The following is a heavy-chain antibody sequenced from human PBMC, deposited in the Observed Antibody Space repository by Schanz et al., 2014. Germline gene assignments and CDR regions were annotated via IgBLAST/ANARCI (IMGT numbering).Heavy chain of an antibody. CDR2: INHSANT. CDR1: GGSFSGYY. J-gene: IGHJ4*02. Sequence: QVQLQQWGAGLLKPSETLSLTCAVDGGSFSGYYWSWIRQSPDKGLEWIGEINHSANTTYNPSLKSRVTMSVNSSINQFSLKLSCLTAADTAVYYCARGGYTSGLYDRDIAHFDYWGQGTLVTVSS. D-gene: IGHD6-19*01. V-gene: IGHV4-34*01. CDR3: ARGGYTSGLYDRDIAHFDY.